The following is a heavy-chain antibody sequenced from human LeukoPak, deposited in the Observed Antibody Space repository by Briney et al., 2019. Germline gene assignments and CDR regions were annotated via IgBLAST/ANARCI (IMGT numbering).Heavy chain of an antibody. Sequence: GGSLRLSCAASGFTFSSYSMNWVRQAPGKGLEWVSSISSSSYIYYADSVKGRFTISRDNAKNSLYLQMNSLRAEDTAVYYCARDLRRYYDSSGSMQDYWGQGTLVTVSS. J-gene: IGHJ4*02. V-gene: IGHV3-21*01. CDR2: ISSSSYI. CDR3: ARDLRRYYDSSGSMQDY. D-gene: IGHD3-22*01. CDR1: GFTFSSYS.